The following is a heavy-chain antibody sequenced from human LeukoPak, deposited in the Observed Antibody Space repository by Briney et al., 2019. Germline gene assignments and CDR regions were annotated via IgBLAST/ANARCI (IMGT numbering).Heavy chain of an antibody. V-gene: IGHV4-59*01. CDR3: AIDRGGYQLLLGSSGKWFDP. J-gene: IGHJ5*02. Sequence: SSETLSLTCTVSGGSISSYYWSWIRQPPGKGLEWIRYIYYSGSTNYNPSLKSRVTISVDTSKNQFPLKLSSVTAADTAVYYCAIDRGGYQLLLGSSGKWFDPWGQGTLVTVSS. CDR1: GGSISSYY. CDR2: IYYSGST. D-gene: IGHD2-2*01.